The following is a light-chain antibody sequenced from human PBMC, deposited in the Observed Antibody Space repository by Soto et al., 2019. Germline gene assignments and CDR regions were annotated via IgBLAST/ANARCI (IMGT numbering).Light chain of an antibody. CDR2: DAS. V-gene: IGKV3-15*01. CDR1: QSVSSY. Sequence: EIVLTQSPATLSLSPGERATLSCRASQSVSSYLAWYQQKPGQAPRLLIYDASTTATGIPARFSGSGSETEFTLTISSLQSEDFAIYYCQQYNNWPHTFGGGTKVEIK. J-gene: IGKJ4*01. CDR3: QQYNNWPHT.